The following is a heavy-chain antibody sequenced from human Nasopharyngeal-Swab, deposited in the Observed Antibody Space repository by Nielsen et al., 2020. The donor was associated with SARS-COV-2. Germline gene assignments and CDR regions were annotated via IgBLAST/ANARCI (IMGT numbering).Heavy chain of an antibody. CDR3: ARDFGDYTFDY. D-gene: IGHD4-17*01. J-gene: IGHJ4*02. Sequence: GSLRLSCAASGFTFSSYSLNWVRQAPGKGLEWVSIIYSDGSTYYADSVKGRFTISRDNSKNTLYLQMNSLKAEDTAVYYCARDFGDYTFDYWGQGTLVTVSS. CDR1: GFTFSSYS. V-gene: IGHV3-66*01. CDR2: IYSDGST.